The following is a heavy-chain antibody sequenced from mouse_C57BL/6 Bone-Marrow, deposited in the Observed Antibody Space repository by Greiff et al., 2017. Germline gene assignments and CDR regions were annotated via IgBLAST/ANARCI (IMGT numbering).Heavy chain of an antibody. Sequence: VQLQQSGAELVRPGASVKLSCTASGFNIKDDYMHWVKQRPEQGLEWIGWIDPENGDTEYASKFQGQATITADTSSNTAYLQLSSLTSEDTAVYYCTYYGSRYFDVWGTGTTVTVSS. CDR3: TYYGSRYFDV. CDR1: GFNIKDDY. V-gene: IGHV14-4*01. D-gene: IGHD1-1*01. J-gene: IGHJ1*03. CDR2: IDPENGDT.